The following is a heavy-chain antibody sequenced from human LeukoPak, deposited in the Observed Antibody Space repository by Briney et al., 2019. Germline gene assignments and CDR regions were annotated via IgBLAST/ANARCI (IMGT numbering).Heavy chain of an antibody. V-gene: IGHV3-23*01. Sequence: TGGSLRLSCAASGFTFSSYAMNWVRQAPGKGLEWVSAISGSGGSTYYADSVKGWFTISRDNSKNTLYLQMNSLRAEDTAVYFCAKRYYQDSSGYLGSIDYWGQGTLVTVSS. J-gene: IGHJ4*02. CDR2: ISGSGGST. D-gene: IGHD3-22*01. CDR3: AKRYYQDSSGYLGSIDY. CDR1: GFTFSSYA.